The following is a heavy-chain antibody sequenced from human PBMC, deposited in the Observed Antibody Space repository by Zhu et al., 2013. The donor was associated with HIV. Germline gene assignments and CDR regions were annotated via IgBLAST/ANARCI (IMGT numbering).Heavy chain of an antibody. Sequence: QVQLVQSGAEVKKPGDSVKVSCTTSGYIFSTHGITWVRQAPGQGLEWMGWSNAYNGDTIYAQKFQDRVTMTTDTSTSTVYMELRNLRSDDTAVYFCARAGASHTTHFDYWGQGTLVTVSS. CDR2: SNAYNGDT. CDR3: ARAGASHTTHFDY. J-gene: IGHJ4*02. V-gene: IGHV1-18*01. D-gene: IGHD1-26*01. CDR1: GYIFSTHG.